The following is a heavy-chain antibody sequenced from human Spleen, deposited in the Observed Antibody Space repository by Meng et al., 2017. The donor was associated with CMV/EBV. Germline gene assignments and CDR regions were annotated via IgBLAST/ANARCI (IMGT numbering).Heavy chain of an antibody. CDR3: AKRGEEYYHDSRGYYWYFDV. V-gene: IGHV3-23*03. Sequence: MSCGRQAPGEEVLLGSGIHSAGNSPSYAASVKGRFAISRDNSKNTLYLQMNSLRVDDTAPDYCAKRGEEYYHDSRGYYWYFDVWGRGTLVTVSS. CDR2: IHSAGNSP. D-gene: IGHD3-22*01. J-gene: IGHJ2*01.